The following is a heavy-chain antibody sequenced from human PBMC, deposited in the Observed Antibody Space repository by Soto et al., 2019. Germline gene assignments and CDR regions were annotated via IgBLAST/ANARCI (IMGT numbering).Heavy chain of an antibody. J-gene: IGHJ6*02. Sequence: PGESLKISCKGSGYSFTSYWIGWVRQMPGKGLEWMGIIYPGDSDTRYSPSFQGQVTISADKSISTAYLQWSSLKASDTAMYYCARIPGYYYGSGSYSNYYYGMDGWGQGTTVTVSS. D-gene: IGHD3-10*01. CDR2: IYPGDSDT. CDR1: GYSFTSYW. CDR3: ARIPGYYYGSGSYSNYYYGMDG. V-gene: IGHV5-51*01.